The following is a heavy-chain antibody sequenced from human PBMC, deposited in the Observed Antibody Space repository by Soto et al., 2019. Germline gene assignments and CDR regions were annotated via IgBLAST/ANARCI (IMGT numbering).Heavy chain of an antibody. CDR3: TRGPRSTSTGTGAF. V-gene: IGHV3-74*01. D-gene: IGHD1-1*01. CDR1: GFTFSMYW. J-gene: IGHJ4*02. Sequence: VGSLRLSCAASGFTFSMYWMHLVRQVPGKGPEWVSRINDDGSSTNYADSVNGLFTISRDNAKNTLYLQMNDLRAEDTAVYYCTRGPRSTSTGTGAFWGQGTLVTVCS. CDR2: INDDGSST.